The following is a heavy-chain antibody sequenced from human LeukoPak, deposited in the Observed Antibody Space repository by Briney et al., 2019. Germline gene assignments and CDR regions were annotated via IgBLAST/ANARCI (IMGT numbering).Heavy chain of an antibody. CDR3: AKKYGTGSYYFDY. Sequence: PSGGSLRLSCAASGFTFSSYAMSWVRQAPGKGLEWVSAISGSGDSAYYADSVKGRFSFSRDNSRNTLYLQMNSLRAEDTAVYYCAKKYGTGSYYFDYWGQGTLVTVSS. V-gene: IGHV3-23*01. J-gene: IGHJ4*02. D-gene: IGHD3-10*01. CDR1: GFTFSSYA. CDR2: ISGSGDSA.